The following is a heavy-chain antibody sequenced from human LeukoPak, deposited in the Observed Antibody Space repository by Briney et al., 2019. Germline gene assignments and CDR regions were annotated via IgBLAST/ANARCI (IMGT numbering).Heavy chain of an antibody. CDR3: ARIMNYFDSSGYTPEGAFDT. CDR1: GYTFTGYY. V-gene: IGHV1-2*02. CDR2: ISPNSGDT. Sequence: ASVKVSCKASGYTFTGYYMHWVRQAPGQGLEWMGWISPNSGDTNYAQKLQGRVTMTRDTSISTAYMELSRLRYDDTAVYYCARIMNYFDSSGYTPEGAFDTWGQGTMVTVSS. D-gene: IGHD3-22*01. J-gene: IGHJ3*02.